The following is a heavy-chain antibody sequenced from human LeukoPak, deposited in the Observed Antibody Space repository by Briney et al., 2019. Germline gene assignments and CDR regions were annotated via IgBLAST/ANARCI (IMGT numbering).Heavy chain of an antibody. D-gene: IGHD3-22*01. Sequence: GGSLRLSCAASGFTFSDYYMSWIRQAPGKGLEWVSSISSSSSYIYYADSVKGRFTISGDNAKNSLYLQMNSLRAEDTAVYYCARVEGYYDSSGYYSCFDYWGQGTLVTVSS. CDR2: ISSSSSYI. CDR3: ARVEGYYDSSGYYSCFDY. V-gene: IGHV3-11*06. CDR1: GFTFSDYY. J-gene: IGHJ4*02.